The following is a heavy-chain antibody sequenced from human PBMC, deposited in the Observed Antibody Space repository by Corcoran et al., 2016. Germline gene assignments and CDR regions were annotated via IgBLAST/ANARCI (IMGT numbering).Heavy chain of an antibody. D-gene: IGHD6-13*01. CDR2: LKSDGSST. Sequence: EVQLVESGGGLVQPGGSLRLSCAASGFTFSSYWMHWVRQAPGKGLVWVSRLKSDGSSTSYTDSVKGRFTISRDNAKNTLYLQMNSLRAEDTAVYYCVRPMSIAADANYYYGMDVWGQGTTVTVSS. CDR3: VRPMSIAADANYYYGMDV. CDR1: GFTFSSYW. J-gene: IGHJ6*02. V-gene: IGHV3-74*01.